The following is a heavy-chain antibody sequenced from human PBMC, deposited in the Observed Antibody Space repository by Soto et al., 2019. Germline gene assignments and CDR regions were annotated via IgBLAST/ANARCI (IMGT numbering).Heavy chain of an antibody. D-gene: IGHD2-2*01. V-gene: IGHV1-69*01. CDR2: IIPIFGTA. Sequence: QVQLGQSGAEVKKPGASVKVSCKASGDPFRSYAISWVRQAPGQGLEWMGGIIPIFGTANYAQKFQGRVTITADESKSTAYMDLSSLRSEETAVYYGARGVVPAANEEYYVDCWGQGTVVTVSS. CDR3: ARGVVPAANEEYYVDC. CDR1: GDPFRSYA. J-gene: IGHJ4*02.